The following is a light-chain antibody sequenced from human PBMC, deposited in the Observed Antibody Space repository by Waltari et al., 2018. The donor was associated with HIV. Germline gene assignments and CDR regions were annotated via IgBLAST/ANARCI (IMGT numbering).Light chain of an antibody. CDR2: DVT. CDR3: ASHAGSKDV. CDR1: SSHIGAYNY. Sequence: QSALTQPPSASGSPGQSVTISCTGTSSHIGAYNYLSWFQQHPGKAPKLMIYDVTKRPSGVPDRFSGSKSGNTASLTVSGLQAEEEADYYCASHAGSKDVFGGGTRLTVL. J-gene: IGLJ2*01. V-gene: IGLV2-8*01.